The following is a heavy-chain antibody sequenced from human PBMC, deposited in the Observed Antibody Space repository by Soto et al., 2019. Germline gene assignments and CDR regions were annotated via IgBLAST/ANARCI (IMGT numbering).Heavy chain of an antibody. CDR3: AKGHDAFDI. CDR1: GFTFRSYA. CDR2: ISGSGGST. V-gene: IGHV3-23*01. J-gene: IGHJ3*02. Sequence: LRLSCGASGFTFRSYAMIWVPQAPGKGLEWVSAISGSGGSTYYADSVKGRFTTSRDNSKNTLYLQMNSLRAEDTAVYYCAKGHDAFDIWGQGTMVTVSS.